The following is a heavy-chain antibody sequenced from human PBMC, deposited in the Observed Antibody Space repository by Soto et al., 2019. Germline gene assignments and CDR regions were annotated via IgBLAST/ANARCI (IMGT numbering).Heavy chain of an antibody. D-gene: IGHD2-15*01. Sequence: QVQLVQSGAEVKKPGASVKVSCKASGYTFTSYYMHWVRQAPGQGLEWMGIINPSGGSTSYAQKFQGRVTMPRDTSTSTVYMELSSLRSEDTAVYYCARPTTQRIGYCSGGSCSDYYGMDVWGQGTTVTVSS. V-gene: IGHV1-46*01. J-gene: IGHJ6*02. CDR2: INPSGGST. CDR3: ARPTTQRIGYCSGGSCSDYYGMDV. CDR1: GYTFTSYY.